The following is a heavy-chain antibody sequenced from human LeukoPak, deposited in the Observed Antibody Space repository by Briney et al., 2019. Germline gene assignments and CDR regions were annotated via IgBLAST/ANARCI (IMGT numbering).Heavy chain of an antibody. CDR1: GFTFGDYA. Sequence: GGSLRLSCTASGFTFGDYAMSWVRQAPGKGLEWVGFITRKTYGGTAEYAASVKGRFTISRDDSKSIAYLQMNSLKTEDTAMYYCTRGRITIYGVLKDFDHWGQGTLVTVSS. J-gene: IGHJ4*02. CDR3: TRGRITIYGVLKDFDH. D-gene: IGHD3-3*01. V-gene: IGHV3-49*04. CDR2: ITRKTYGGTA.